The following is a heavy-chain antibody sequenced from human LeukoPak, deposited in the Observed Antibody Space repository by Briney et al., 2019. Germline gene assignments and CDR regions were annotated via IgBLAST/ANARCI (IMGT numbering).Heavy chain of an antibody. V-gene: IGHV1-69*04. CDR2: IIPILGIA. Sequence: GASVKVSCKASGGTFISYAISWVRQAPGQGLEWMGRIIPILGIANYAQKFQGRVTMTRNTSISTAYMELSSLRSEDTAVYYCARGYVYCTNGVCYTPIFDYWGQGTLVTVSS. D-gene: IGHD2-8*01. J-gene: IGHJ4*02. CDR1: GGTFISYA. CDR3: ARGYVYCTNGVCYTPIFDY.